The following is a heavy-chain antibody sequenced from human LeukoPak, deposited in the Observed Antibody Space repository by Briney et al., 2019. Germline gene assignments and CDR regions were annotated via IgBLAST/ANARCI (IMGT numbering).Heavy chain of an antibody. V-gene: IGHV1-69*05. D-gene: IGHD3-16*02. CDR1: GGTFSSYA. CDR3: ARGAATDYDYVWGSYRYSHWFDP. Sequence: SVKVSCKASGGTFSSYAISWVRQAPGQGLEWMGGIIPTFGTANYAQKFQGRVTITTDESTSTAYMELSSLRSEDTAGYYCARGAATDYDYVWGSYRYSHWFDPWGQGTLVTVSS. CDR2: IIPTFGTA. J-gene: IGHJ5*02.